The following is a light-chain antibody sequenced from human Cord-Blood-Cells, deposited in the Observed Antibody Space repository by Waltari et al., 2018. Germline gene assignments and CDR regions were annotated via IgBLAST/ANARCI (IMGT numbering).Light chain of an antibody. V-gene: IGLV2-14*01. CDR2: YVS. CDR1: SSDVGGYNY. J-gene: IGLJ2*01. Sequence: QSALTQPASVSGSPGQSITISCTGTSSDVGGYNYVPWYQQHPGKAPKLMIYYVSNRPSGVSNRFSGSKSGNTASLTISGLQAEDEADYYCSSYTSSSTLGVFGGGTKLTVL. CDR3: SSYTSSSTLGV.